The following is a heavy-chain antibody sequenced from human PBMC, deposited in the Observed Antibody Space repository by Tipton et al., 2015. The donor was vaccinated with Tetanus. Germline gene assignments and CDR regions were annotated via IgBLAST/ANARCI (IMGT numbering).Heavy chain of an antibody. CDR2: SWYDGTDK. CDR3: ARVGPGGHFDY. Sequence: SLRLSCAASGFIFSSYGIHWVRQAPGKGLEWVAVSWYDGTDKYYADSVKGRFTISRDNSKNSLYLQMNSLRAGDTAVYYCARVGPGGHFDYWGQGTLVTVSS. CDR1: GFIFSSYG. V-gene: IGHV3-33*01. D-gene: IGHD3-10*01. J-gene: IGHJ4*02.